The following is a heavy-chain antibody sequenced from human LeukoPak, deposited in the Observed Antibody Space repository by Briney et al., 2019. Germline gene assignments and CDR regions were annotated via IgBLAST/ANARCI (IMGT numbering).Heavy chain of an antibody. CDR2: INTNTGNP. V-gene: IGHV7-4-1*02. CDR1: GYTFTSYA. D-gene: IGHD3-22*01. Sequence: ASVKVSFKASGYTFTSYAMNWVRQAPGQGLEWMGWINTNTGNPTYAQGFTGRFVFSLDTSVSTAYLQISSLKAEDTAVYYCARDRYYYDSSGYYVHYFDYWGQGTLVTVSS. J-gene: IGHJ4*02. CDR3: ARDRYYYDSSGYYVHYFDY.